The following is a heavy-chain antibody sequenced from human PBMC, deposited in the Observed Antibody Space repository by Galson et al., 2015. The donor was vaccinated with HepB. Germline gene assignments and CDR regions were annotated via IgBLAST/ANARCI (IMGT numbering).Heavy chain of an antibody. CDR2: IYPADSAT. D-gene: IGHD3-22*01. Sequence: QSGAEVKKPGESLKIYCKGSAYSFTSYWIGWVRKMPAKGLQWMGIIYPADSATSYSSSFQGQVTISADKSITTAYLQWSSLKASDTAMYYCARHGYDSSGPDYWGQGTLVTVSS. J-gene: IGHJ4*02. CDR3: ARHGYDSSGPDY. V-gene: IGHV5-51*01. CDR1: AYSFTSYW.